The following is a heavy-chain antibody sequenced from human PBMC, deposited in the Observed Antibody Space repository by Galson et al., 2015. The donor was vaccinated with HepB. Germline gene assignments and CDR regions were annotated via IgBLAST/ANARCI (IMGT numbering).Heavy chain of an antibody. J-gene: IGHJ4*02. V-gene: IGHV3-30*18. CDR2: ISYDGSEK. CDR3: AKERRGWYAEN. D-gene: IGHD6-19*01. Sequence: SLRLSCAASGFSFRDYAMHWVRQAPGKGLEWVALISYDGSEKHYADSVMGQFTISRDSSKNTLSLQMNSLRTEDTAVYFCAKERRGWYAENWGQGSLVSVSS. CDR1: GFSFRDYA.